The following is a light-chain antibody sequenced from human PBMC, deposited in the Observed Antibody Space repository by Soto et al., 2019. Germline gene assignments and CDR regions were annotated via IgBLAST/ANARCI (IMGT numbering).Light chain of an antibody. CDR2: GNR. V-gene: IGLV1-40*01. Sequence: QTVVTQPPSVSGAPGQRVTISCTGNNSNLGAGYDVHWYQQLPGAAPKLVIFGNRNRPSGVPERFSGSKSGTSASLAITGLQAEDEADYYCQAYDYSLTAAVFGGGTKLTVL. J-gene: IGLJ3*02. CDR3: QAYDYSLTAAV. CDR1: NSNLGAGYD.